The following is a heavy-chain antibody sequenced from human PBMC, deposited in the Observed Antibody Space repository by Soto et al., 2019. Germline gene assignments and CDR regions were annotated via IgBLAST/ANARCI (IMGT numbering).Heavy chain of an antibody. V-gene: IGHV4-59*01. D-gene: IGHD3-10*01. CDR1: GGSISSYY. Sequence: SETLSLTCTVSGGSISSYYWSWIRQPPGKGLEWIGYIYYSGSTNYNPSLKSRVTISVDTSKNQFSLKLSSVTAADTAVYYCARAWGGGFDFWGQGTMVTV. CDR3: ARAWGGGFDF. J-gene: IGHJ3*01. CDR2: IYYSGST.